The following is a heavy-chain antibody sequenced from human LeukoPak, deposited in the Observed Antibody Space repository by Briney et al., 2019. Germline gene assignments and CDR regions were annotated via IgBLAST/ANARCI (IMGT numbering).Heavy chain of an antibody. J-gene: IGHJ6*03. D-gene: IGHD5-18*01. CDR1: GFTFSDYY. V-gene: IGHV3-11*04. CDR2: ISNSGSTI. Sequence: PGGSLRLSCAASGFTFSDYYINWMRQAPGKGLESVSYISNSGSTIYYADSVKGRFTISRDNAKNSLYLEMNSLRAEDTAVYYCARDLRYSYGYVARDYYYYMDVWGKGTTVTVSS. CDR3: ARDLRYSYGYVARDYYYYMDV.